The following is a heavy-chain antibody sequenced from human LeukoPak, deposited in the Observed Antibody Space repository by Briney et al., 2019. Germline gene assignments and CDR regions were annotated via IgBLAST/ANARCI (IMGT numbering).Heavy chain of an antibody. V-gene: IGHV4-59*01. CDR2: IYYSGSS. CDR3: ARTLGDPIDGATKTGGYFDY. Sequence: PSETLSLTCNVSGGSISGYHWSWIRQPPGKGLEWLGYIYYSGSSNYNPSLKSRVTMSADTSKNQFSLKLSSVTAADTAVYYCARTLGDPIDGATKTGGYFDYWGQGTLVTVSS. J-gene: IGHJ4*02. CDR1: GGSISGYH. D-gene: IGHD1-26*01.